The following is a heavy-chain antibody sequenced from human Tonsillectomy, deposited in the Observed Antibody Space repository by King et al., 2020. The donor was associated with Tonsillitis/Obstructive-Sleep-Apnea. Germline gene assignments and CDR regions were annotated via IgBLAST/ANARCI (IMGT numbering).Heavy chain of an antibody. J-gene: IGHJ3*02. CDR3: ARSSGASSRDAFDI. CDR1: GYSFTTYW. D-gene: IGHD6-19*01. V-gene: IGHV5-51*01. CDR2: IYTGDSDT. Sequence: EEQLVQSGAEVKKPGESLKISCKGSGYSFTTYWIGCVRQMPGKGLEWMGSIYTGDSDTRYSPSFQGQVTISPDKSISTAYLQWSSLKASDIAIYYCARSSGASSRDAFDIWGQGTMVTVSS.